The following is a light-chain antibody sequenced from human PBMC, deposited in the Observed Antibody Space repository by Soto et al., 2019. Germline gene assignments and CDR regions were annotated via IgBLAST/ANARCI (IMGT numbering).Light chain of an antibody. J-gene: IGKJ1*01. CDR3: QQSYSTLKT. V-gene: IGKV1-39*01. Sequence: DIQMTQSPSSLSASVGDRVTITFRASQSISSYLNWYQQKPGKAPKLLIYAASSLQSGVPSRFSGSGSGTDFTLTINSLQPEDFATYYCQQSYSTLKTFGQGTKVDIK. CDR1: QSISSY. CDR2: AAS.